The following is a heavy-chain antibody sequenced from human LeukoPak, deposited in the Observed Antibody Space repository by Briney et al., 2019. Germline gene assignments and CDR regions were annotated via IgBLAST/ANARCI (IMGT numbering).Heavy chain of an antibody. CDR3: ATWAFYHKLDV. J-gene: IGHJ6*02. Sequence: GGSLRLSCAASGFNIGPYAMYWVRQGPGRGLEWVSVIKADGSGTFYSDSVRGRFTTSRDNSENSLYLQMSSLTSDDTALYYCATWAFYHKLDVWGQGTTVAVSS. CDR1: GFNIGPYA. CDR2: IKADGSGT. D-gene: IGHD2/OR15-2a*01. V-gene: IGHV3-43*02.